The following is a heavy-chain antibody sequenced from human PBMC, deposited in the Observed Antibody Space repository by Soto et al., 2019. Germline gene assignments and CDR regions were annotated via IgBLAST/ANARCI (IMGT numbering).Heavy chain of an antibody. J-gene: IGHJ5*02. D-gene: IGHD1-1*01. CDR1: GFSLSNARMG. Sequence: QVTLKESGPVLVQPTETLTLTCTVSGFSLSNARMGVSWIRQPPGKALEWLAHIFSNDEKSYSTSRKSRLTISKDTSKSQVGLTMTNMDPVDTATYYWARILAGNWNDVMDWFDPWGQGTLVTVSS. CDR2: IFSNDEK. CDR3: ARILAGNWNDVMDWFDP. V-gene: IGHV2-26*01.